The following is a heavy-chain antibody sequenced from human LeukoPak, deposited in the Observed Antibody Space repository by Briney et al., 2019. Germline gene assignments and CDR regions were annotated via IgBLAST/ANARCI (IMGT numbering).Heavy chain of an antibody. CDR2: INPSGGST. Sequence: ASVKVSCKASGYTFTRYYMHWVRQAPGQGLAWMGIINPSGGSTSYAQKFQGRVTMTRDTSTSTVYMELSSLRSEDTAVYYCARSNGENYDFWSGYYSAWYFDYWGQGTLVTVSS. D-gene: IGHD3-3*01. J-gene: IGHJ4*02. CDR1: GYTFTRYY. CDR3: ARSNGENYDFWSGYYSAWYFDY. V-gene: IGHV1-46*01.